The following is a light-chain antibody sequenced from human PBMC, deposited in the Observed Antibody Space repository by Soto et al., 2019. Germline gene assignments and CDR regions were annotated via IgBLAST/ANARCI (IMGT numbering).Light chain of an antibody. CDR3: QSYDSSLSGSYV. V-gene: IGLV1-40*01. CDR1: SSNIWEGYD. J-gene: IGLJ1*01. CDR2: GNS. Sequence: QSLLTQPPSVYGAPGQRVTISCTGSSSNIWEGYDVHWYQQLPGTAPKLLIYGNSNRPSGVPDRFSGSKSGTSASLAITGLQAEDEADYYCQSYDSSLSGSYVFGTGSKVTVL.